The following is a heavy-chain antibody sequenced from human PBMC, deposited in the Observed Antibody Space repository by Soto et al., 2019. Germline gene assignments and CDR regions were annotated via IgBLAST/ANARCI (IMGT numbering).Heavy chain of an antibody. D-gene: IGHD3-3*01. CDR1: GGSFSDYY. CDR3: ARARKGSGSDYYYHYGMDV. CDR2: INHSGST. Sequence: PSETLSLTCSVYGGSFSDYYWSWIRQPPGKGLEWIGEINHSGSTNYNPSLKRRVTISVHTSKNQFSLKLSSVTAADTAVYYCARARKGSGSDYYYHYGMDVWGKGTTVTVSS. J-gene: IGHJ6*04. V-gene: IGHV4-34*01.